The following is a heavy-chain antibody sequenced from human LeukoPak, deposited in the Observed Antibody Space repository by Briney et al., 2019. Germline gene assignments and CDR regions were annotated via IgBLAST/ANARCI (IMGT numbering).Heavy chain of an antibody. D-gene: IGHD3-10*01. CDR2: IYHSGDT. J-gene: IGHJ3*02. CDR3: ARGQSITILRGVAISDGFDI. CDR1: GASVSSPSYY. V-gene: IGHV4-61*03. Sequence: SETLSLTCTVSGASVSSPSYYWSWIRQSPGKELEWIGYIYHSGDTNYNPTLKSRVTISADMSKNHFSLRLSSATAADTAIYYCARGQSITILRGVAISDGFDIWGQGTKVTVS.